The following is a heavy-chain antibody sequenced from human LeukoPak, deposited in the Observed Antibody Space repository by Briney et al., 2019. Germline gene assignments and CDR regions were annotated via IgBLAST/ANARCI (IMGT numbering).Heavy chain of an antibody. CDR3: ARDIDDVGALLDF. CDR1: GYTFTSNY. J-gene: IGHJ4*02. V-gene: IGHV1-46*01. D-gene: IGHD1-26*01. Sequence: ASVKVSCKAFGYTFTSNYMHWVRQAPGQGPEWMGVISPSGGSTTYAQKFQGRVTLTRDMSTNTDYLELSSLRSEDTAVYYCARDIDDVGALLDFWGQGTLVTVSS. CDR2: ISPSGGST.